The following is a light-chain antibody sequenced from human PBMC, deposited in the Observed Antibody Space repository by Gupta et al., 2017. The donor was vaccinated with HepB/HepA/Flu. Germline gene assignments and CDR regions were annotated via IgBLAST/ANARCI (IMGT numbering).Light chain of an antibody. CDR3: QQYKDYPT. CDR2: KTS. Sequence: SVGDTVTITCRASQTVGDWLAWYQQRPGKAPKLLSYKTSFLESGVPSRFSGSGFETRFTLTIDSLQPDDFATYYCQQYKDYPTFGGGTKV. J-gene: IGKJ4*01. V-gene: IGKV1-5*03. CDR1: QTVGDW.